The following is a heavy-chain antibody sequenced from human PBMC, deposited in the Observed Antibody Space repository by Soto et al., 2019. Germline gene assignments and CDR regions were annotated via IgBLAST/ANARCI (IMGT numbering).Heavy chain of an antibody. D-gene: IGHD6-13*01. V-gene: IGHV3-15*01. CDR2: IKSKTDGGTT. CDR1: GFTFSNAW. Sequence: GGSLRLSCAASGFTFSNAWMSWVRQAPGKGLEWVGRIKSKTDGGTTDYAAPVKGRFTISRDDSKNTLYLQMNSLKTEDTAVYYCTAKMGSSWDAGFRYYYYGMDVWGQGTTVTVSS. J-gene: IGHJ6*02. CDR3: TAKMGSSWDAGFRYYYYGMDV.